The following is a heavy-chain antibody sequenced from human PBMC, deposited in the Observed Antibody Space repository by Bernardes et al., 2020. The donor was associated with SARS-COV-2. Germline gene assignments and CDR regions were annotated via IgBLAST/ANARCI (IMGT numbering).Heavy chain of an antibody. J-gene: IGHJ4*02. D-gene: IGHD2-21*02. Sequence: GDVKISCAASGLTFSRYNMNWVRQSPGKGLEWVSYINDRGDATYYADSVKGRFTISRDNSKNTLYLQMNSLRVEDTAVYYCARGGTVSSPGAWFVYWGQGNL. CDR3: ARGGTVSSPGAWFVY. CDR1: GLTFSRYN. V-gene: IGHV3-48*04. CDR2: INDRGDAT.